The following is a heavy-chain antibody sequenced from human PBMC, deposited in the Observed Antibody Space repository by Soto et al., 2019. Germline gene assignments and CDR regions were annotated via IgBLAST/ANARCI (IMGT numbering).Heavy chain of an antibody. Sequence: QVQLQESGPGLVKPSQTLSLTCTVSGGSISSGDYYWSWIRQPPGKGLEWIGYIYYSGSTYYNPSLKSRVTLSVDPSKNHFSLKLSSVTAADTAVYYCATIKLGSNRLDYWGQGTLVTVSS. D-gene: IGHD3-10*01. CDR3: ATIKLGSNRLDY. V-gene: IGHV4-30-4*01. J-gene: IGHJ4*02. CDR1: GGSISSGDYY. CDR2: IYYSGST.